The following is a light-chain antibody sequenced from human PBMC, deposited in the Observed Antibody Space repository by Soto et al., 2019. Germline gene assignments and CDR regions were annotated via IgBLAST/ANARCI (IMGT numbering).Light chain of an antibody. CDR2: AAS. CDR3: QQSASIPVT. CDR1: QTISSW. J-gene: IGKJ5*01. Sequence: IRMNNAWFTLSGYIPDRVTITCRASQTISSWLAWYQQKPGKAPKLLIYAASNLQSGVPSRFSGSGSGADFTLPIFCLQPEDFVRYYCQQSASIPVTFCQGT. V-gene: IGKV1-12*01.